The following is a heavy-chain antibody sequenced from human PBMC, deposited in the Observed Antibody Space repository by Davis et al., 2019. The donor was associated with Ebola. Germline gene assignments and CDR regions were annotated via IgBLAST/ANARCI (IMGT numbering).Heavy chain of an antibody. V-gene: IGHV4-34*01. J-gene: IGHJ5*02. CDR2: INHSGST. CDR1: GGSFSGYY. D-gene: IGHD3-10*01. Sequence: SETLSLTCAVYGGSFSGYYWSWIRQPPGKGLEWIGEINHSGSTNYNPSLKSRVTISVDTSKNQFSLKLSSVTAADTAVYYCARDSLWFGDNWFDPWGQGTLVAVSS. CDR3: ARDSLWFGDNWFDP.